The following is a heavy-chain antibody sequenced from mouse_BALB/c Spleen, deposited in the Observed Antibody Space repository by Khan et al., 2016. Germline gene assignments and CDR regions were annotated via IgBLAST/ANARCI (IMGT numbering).Heavy chain of an antibody. D-gene: IGHD2-10*02. CDR1: GYTFTRFW. CDR2: INPGSNYT. CDR3: ARWGYGNYRYQAMDY. Sequence: QVQLQQSGAELAKPGASVKMPCKASGYTFTRFWMHWVKQRPGQGLEWIGYINPGSNYTDYNQNFKDKATLTADKSSSTAYMLLSSLTSEDSAVYFCARWGYGNYRYQAMDYWGQGISVTVSS. J-gene: IGHJ4*01. V-gene: IGHV1-7*01.